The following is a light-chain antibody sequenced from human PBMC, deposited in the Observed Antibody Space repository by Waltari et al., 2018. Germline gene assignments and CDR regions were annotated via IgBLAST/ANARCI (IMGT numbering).Light chain of an antibody. CDR1: VLAKKY. V-gene: IGLV3-27*01. J-gene: IGLJ2*01. Sequence: SYELTQPSSVSVSPGQAATITCAGNVLAKKYVRWFQKKPGQATVVVIYKDSGRPSGIPGRFSGCSSGPTVTLTISGAQFEDEADYYGYSAADNNRLFGGGTKLTVL. CDR2: KDS. CDR3: YSAADNNRL.